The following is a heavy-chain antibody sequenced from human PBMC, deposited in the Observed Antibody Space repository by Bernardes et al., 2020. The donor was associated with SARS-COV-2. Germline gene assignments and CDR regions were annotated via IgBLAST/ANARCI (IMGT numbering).Heavy chain of an antibody. V-gene: IGHV4-34*01. CDR1: GGSFSGYY. Sequence: ETLSLTCAVYGGSFSGYYWSWIRQPPGKGLEWIGEINHSGSTNYNPSLKSRVTISVDTSKNQFSLKLSSVTAADTAVYYCARGGWIFGVVKSHRNWFDPWGQGTLVTVSS. CDR2: INHSGST. D-gene: IGHD3-3*01. CDR3: ARGGWIFGVVKSHRNWFDP. J-gene: IGHJ5*02.